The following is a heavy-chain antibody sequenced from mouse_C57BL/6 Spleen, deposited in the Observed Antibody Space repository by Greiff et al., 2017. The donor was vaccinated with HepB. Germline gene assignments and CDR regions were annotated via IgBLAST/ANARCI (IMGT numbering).Heavy chain of an antibody. CDR3: TRGQPTAYYFDY. J-gene: IGHJ2*01. CDR2: ISSGGDYI. CDR1: GFTFSSYA. D-gene: IGHD1-2*01. V-gene: IGHV5-9-1*02. Sequence: EVKVEESGEGLVKPGGSLKLSCAASGFTFSSYAMSWVRQTPEKRLEWVAYISSGGDYIYYADTVKGRFTISRDNARNTLYLQMSSLKSEDTAMYYCTRGQPTAYYFDYWGQGTTLTVSS.